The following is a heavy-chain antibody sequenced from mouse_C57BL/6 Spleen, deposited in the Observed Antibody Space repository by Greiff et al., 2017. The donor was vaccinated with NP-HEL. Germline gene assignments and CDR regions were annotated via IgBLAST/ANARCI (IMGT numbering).Heavy chain of an antibody. D-gene: IGHD2-3*01. Sequence: VQLQQPGAELVKPGASVKLSCKASGYTFTSYWMHWVKQRPGQGLEWIGMIHPNSGSTNYNEKFKSKATLTVDKSSSTAYMQLSSLTSEDSAVYYCERRWLLTFDYWGQGTTLTVSS. V-gene: IGHV1-64*01. CDR2: IHPNSGST. J-gene: IGHJ2*01. CDR3: ERRWLLTFDY. CDR1: GYTFTSYW.